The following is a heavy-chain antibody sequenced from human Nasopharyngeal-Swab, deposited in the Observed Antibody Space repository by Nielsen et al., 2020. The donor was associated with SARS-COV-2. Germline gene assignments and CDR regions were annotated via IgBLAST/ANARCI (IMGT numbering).Heavy chain of an antibody. CDR1: GSSISGSSYF. CDR3: ARAGRVGDAYTGLDV. CDR2: INHNERT. J-gene: IGHJ6*02. V-gene: IGHV4-39*01. Sequence: GSLRLSCTVSGSSISGSSYFWGWIRQPPGKGLEWIGEINHNERTNYNPSLKSRVTMSVDTSTNQVSLKLNSLTATDTAVYYCARAGRVGDAYTGLDVWGQGTTVTVSS. D-gene: IGHD5-24*01.